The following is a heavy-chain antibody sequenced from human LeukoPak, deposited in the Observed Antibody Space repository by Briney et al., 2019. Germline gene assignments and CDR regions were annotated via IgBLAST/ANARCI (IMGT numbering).Heavy chain of an antibody. CDR3: ARGGYCSGGICYSCNAFDV. V-gene: IGHV3-48*03. CDR2: ISSSVTTI. Sequence: GGSLRLSCAASGFTFSYYEMNWVRQAPGKGLEWVSYISSSVTTINYADSVKGRFTISRDNAKYSLYLQMNSLRAEDTAVYYCARGGYCSGGICYSCNAFDVWGQGTMVTVSS. CDR1: GFTFSYYE. J-gene: IGHJ3*01. D-gene: IGHD2-15*01.